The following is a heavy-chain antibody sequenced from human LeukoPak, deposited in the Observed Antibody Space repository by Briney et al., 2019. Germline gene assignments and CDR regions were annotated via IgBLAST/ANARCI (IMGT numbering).Heavy chain of an antibody. V-gene: IGHV2-5*02. J-gene: IGHJ4*02. D-gene: IGHD3-16*01. CDR3: ARTTGDEIGGGHYFDY. CDR1: GFSLSTSEQG. CDR2: FYSAHDK. Sequence: SGPTLLNPTPALTLTFTFSGFSLSTSEQGVGWIRQPPGKALEWLAVFYSAHDKRYIPSLKSRLTITKDTSRNQVVLTVTDMDPVDTATYDCARTTGDEIGGGHYFDYWGQGTLVTVSS.